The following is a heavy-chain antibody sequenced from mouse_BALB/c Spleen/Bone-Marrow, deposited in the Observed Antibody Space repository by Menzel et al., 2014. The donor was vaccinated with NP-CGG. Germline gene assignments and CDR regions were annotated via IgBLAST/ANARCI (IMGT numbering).Heavy chain of an antibody. D-gene: IGHD1-1*01. J-gene: IGHJ4*01. CDR3: ARSEGIYYYGSSYALDY. CDR1: DYSFTDYY. Sequence: LVKTGASVKISCKASDYSFTDYYMHWVKQTHGKSLEWIGYISCYNGATRYNQKFKGKATFTVDTSSSTAYMQFSSLTSEDSAVYYCARSEGIYYYGSSYALDYWGQGTSVTVSS. V-gene: IGHV1S34*01. CDR2: ISCYNGAT.